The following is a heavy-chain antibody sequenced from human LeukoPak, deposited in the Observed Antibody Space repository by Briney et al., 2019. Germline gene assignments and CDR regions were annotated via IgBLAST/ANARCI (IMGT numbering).Heavy chain of an antibody. J-gene: IGHJ4*02. CDR3: ARANALYCSSTSCLFDY. D-gene: IGHD2-2*01. Sequence: AAPVKVSCKASGYTFTGYYMHWVRQAPGQGLEWMAWINPNSGGTYYAQNFHDRITMTRDTSISTAYMELSRLRSDDTAIYYCARANALYCSSTSCLFDYWGQGTLVTVSS. V-gene: IGHV1-2*02. CDR1: GYTFTGYY. CDR2: INPNSGGT.